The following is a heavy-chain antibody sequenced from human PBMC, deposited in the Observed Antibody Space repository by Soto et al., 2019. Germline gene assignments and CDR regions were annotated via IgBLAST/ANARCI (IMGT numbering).Heavy chain of an antibody. J-gene: IGHJ5*02. V-gene: IGHV4-31*03. Sequence: SETLSLTCTVSGGSISSGDYYWTWIRQHPGKGLEWIGYIYYSGSTKHNPSLKSRVTISVDTSKNQFSLKLSSVTAADTAVYYCARGPTTFFWFDPWGQGTLVTVSS. CDR1: GGSISSGDYY. CDR3: ARGPTTFFWFDP. CDR2: IYYSGST. D-gene: IGHD3-16*01.